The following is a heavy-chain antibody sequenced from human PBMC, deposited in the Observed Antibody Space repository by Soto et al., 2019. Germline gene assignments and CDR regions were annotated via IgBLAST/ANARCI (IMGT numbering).Heavy chain of an antibody. CDR1: GYSFTSYW. V-gene: IGHV5-10-1*01. J-gene: IGHJ4*02. CDR3: ARPTTNTVAPGY. CDR2: IDPSDSYT. D-gene: IGHD2-8*01. Sequence: PGESLKISCKGSGYSFTSYWISWVRQMPGKGLEWMGRIDPSDSYTNYSPSFQGHVTISADKSISTAYLQWSSLKASDTAMYYCARPTTNTVAPGYWGQGTLVTVSS.